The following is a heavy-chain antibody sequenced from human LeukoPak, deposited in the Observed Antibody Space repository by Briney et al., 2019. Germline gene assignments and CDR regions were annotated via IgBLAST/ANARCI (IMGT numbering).Heavy chain of an antibody. CDR2: IYYTGST. D-gene: IGHD2-2*01. J-gene: IGHJ4*02. CDR3: ATVPLACSGPTCFRYSVN. V-gene: IGHV4-39*07. Sequence: PSETLSLTCSVSGDSITTNKYYWAWIRQSPGKGHEWIGNIYYTGSTFFNPSLKNRVSISSDTSKNQFSLKLSSVTAADTAVYYCATVPLACSGPTCFRYSVNWGQGTLVIVSS. CDR1: GDSITTNKYY.